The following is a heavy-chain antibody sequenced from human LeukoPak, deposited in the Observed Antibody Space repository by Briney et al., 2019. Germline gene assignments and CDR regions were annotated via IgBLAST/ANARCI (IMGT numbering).Heavy chain of an antibody. V-gene: IGHV4-59*12. J-gene: IGHJ4*02. CDR1: GGSISSYY. Sequence: SETLSLTCTVSGGSISSYYWSWIRQPPGKGLEWIGYIYNSGSTYYNPSLKSRVTISVDTSKNQFSLKLSSVTAADTAVYYCARSIRDGYNVWGQGTLVTVSS. CDR3: ARSIRDGYNV. CDR2: IYNSGST. D-gene: IGHD5-24*01.